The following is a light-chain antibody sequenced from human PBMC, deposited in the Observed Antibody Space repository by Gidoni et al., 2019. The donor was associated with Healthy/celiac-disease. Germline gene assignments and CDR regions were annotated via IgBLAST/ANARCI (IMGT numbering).Light chain of an antibody. Sequence: DIQMTKSPYSLSASLGDSVTITCRASQSISSYLNWYQQKPGKAPKLLIYAASSLQSGVPSRFSGSGSGTDFTLTIISLQPEDFSTYYCQQSYSTPPYTFGHGTKLDIK. CDR3: QQSYSTPPYT. CDR1: QSISSY. J-gene: IGKJ2*01. CDR2: AAS. V-gene: IGKV1-39*01.